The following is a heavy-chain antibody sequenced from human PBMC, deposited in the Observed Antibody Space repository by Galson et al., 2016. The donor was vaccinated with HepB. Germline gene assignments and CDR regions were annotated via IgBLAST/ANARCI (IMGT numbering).Heavy chain of an antibody. D-gene: IGHD1-26*01. Sequence: SLRLSCAASGFSFTSHWMHWVRQAPGKGPVWVSHINSDGRTTRYTDSVKGRFTISRDIAKNTLYLQMNSLRAEDTAVYFCARGVRGMGPTYYYFYFMDVWGQGTLVTVS. J-gene: IGHJ6*03. CDR1: GFSFTSHW. V-gene: IGHV3-74*01. CDR2: INSDGRTT. CDR3: ARGVRGMGPTYYYFYFMDV.